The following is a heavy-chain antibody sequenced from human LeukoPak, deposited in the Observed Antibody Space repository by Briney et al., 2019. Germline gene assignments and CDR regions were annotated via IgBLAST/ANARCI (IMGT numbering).Heavy chain of an antibody. Sequence: SETLSLTCAVYGGSFSGYYWSWIRQPPGKGLEWIGSIYYSGSTYYNPSLKSRLAMSVDTSKNQFSLKLTSVTAADTAVYFCTRGLAAAYDYNWFDSWGQGTLVTVSS. J-gene: IGHJ5*01. D-gene: IGHD5-12*01. CDR3: TRGLAAAYDYNWFDS. CDR2: IYYSGST. CDR1: GGSFSGYY. V-gene: IGHV4-34*11.